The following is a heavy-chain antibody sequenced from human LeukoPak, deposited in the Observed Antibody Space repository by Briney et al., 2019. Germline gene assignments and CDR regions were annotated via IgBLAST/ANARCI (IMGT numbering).Heavy chain of an antibody. Sequence: GGSLRLSCAASGFTFSSYWMHWVRQAPGKGLVWVSRINSDGSTTTYVDSVKGRFTISRDNAKNTLYLQMNSLRAEDTAVYYCARASPSGYDYWGQGTLVTVSS. CDR1: GFTFSSYW. D-gene: IGHD3-22*01. CDR3: ARASPSGYDY. CDR2: INSDGSTT. J-gene: IGHJ4*02. V-gene: IGHV3-74*01.